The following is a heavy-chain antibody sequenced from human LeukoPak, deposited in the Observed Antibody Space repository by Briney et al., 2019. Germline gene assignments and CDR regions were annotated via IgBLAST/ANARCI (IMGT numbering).Heavy chain of an antibody. CDR3: ASWDWNPNYYFDY. Sequence: ASVKVSCKTSGYTFTGYYMHWVRQAPGQGLEWMGRINPNSGGTNYAQKFQGRVTMTRDTSITTAYMELSSLRSDDTAVYYCASWDWNPNYYFDYWSQGTLVTVSS. CDR2: INPNSGGT. V-gene: IGHV1-2*06. D-gene: IGHD1-1*01. CDR1: GYTFTGYY. J-gene: IGHJ4*02.